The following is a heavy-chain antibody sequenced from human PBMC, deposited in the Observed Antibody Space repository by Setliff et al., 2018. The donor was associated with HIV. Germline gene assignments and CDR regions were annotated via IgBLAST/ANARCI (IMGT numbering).Heavy chain of an antibody. CDR3: ARDTTDDNSIFPY. Sequence: GGSLRLSCTASAFTSNKYAMAWVRQAPGKGLEWVSVIYSGDSGGSTYYADSVKGRFTISRDNSKNTLYLQMNSLRAEDTAVYYCARDTTDDNSIFPYWGQGTLVTVSS. D-gene: IGHD3-22*01. CDR2: IYSGDSGGST. CDR1: AFTSNKYA. V-gene: IGHV3-23*03. J-gene: IGHJ4*02.